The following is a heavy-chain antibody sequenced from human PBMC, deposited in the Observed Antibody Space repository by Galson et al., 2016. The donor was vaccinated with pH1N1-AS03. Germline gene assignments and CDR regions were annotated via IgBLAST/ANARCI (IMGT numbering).Heavy chain of an antibody. Sequence: SLRLSCAASGFSFEDYGMSWVRHAPGKGLEWVSGINWLGGSTGYADSVKGRFTISRDNAKKSFYLQMNSLRVEDTAFYYCARDFYDCSGYFKAPFDYWGQGALVTVSS. J-gene: IGHJ4*02. CDR3: ARDFYDCSGYFKAPFDY. CDR2: INWLGGST. D-gene: IGHD3-22*01. V-gene: IGHV3-20*04. CDR1: GFSFEDYG.